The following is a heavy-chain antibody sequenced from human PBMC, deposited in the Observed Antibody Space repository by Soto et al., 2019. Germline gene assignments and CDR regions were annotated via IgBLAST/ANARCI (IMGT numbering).Heavy chain of an antibody. V-gene: IGHV3-33*01. Sequence: QVQMVESGGGVVQPGRSLRLSCVASGFAFSDYGMHWVRQAPGKGLEWVAAIWYDGNNKYYSDSVKGRFTVSRDNSKNTLFLQMSSLRADDTAVYFCARVLVVGCFDSWGQGIVVTVSS. CDR1: GFAFSDYG. CDR3: ARVLVVGCFDS. J-gene: IGHJ4*02. CDR2: IWYDGNNK. D-gene: IGHD2-15*01.